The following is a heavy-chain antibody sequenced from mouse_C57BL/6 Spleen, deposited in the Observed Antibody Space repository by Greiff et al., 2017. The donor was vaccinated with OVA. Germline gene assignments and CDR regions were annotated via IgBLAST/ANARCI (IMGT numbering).Heavy chain of an antibody. CDR2: FHPYNDDT. CDR3: ARQGGYYGGYAMDY. Sequence: VKLVESGAELVKPGASVKMSCKASGYTFTTYPIEWMKQNHGKSLEWIGNFHPYNDDTKYNEKFKGKATLTVEKSSSTVYLELSRLTSDDSAVYYCARQGGYYGGYAMDYWGQGTSVTVSS. CDR1: GYTFTTYP. D-gene: IGHD2-3*01. V-gene: IGHV1-47*01. J-gene: IGHJ4*01.